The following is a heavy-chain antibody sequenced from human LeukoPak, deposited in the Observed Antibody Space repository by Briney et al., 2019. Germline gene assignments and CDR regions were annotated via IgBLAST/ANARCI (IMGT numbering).Heavy chain of an antibody. V-gene: IGHV4-39*07. CDR2: INHSGST. Sequence: SETLSLTCTVSGGSISSGGYYWNWIRQPPGKGLEWIGEINHSGSTNYNPSLKSRVTISVDTSKNQFSLKLNSVTAADTAVYYCATRPTPPYYYYYMDVWGKGTTVTVSS. D-gene: IGHD4-23*01. CDR3: ATRPTPPYYYYYMDV. CDR1: GGSISSGGYY. J-gene: IGHJ6*03.